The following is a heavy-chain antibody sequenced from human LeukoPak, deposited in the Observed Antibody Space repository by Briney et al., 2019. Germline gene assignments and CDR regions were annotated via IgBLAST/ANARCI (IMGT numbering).Heavy chain of an antibody. CDR3: ARESQHRYGSGSRAFDI. V-gene: IGHV1-2*02. Sequence: ASVKVSCKASGYTFTGYYMHWVRQAPGQGLEWMGWINPNSGGTNYAQKFQGRVTMTRDTSISTAYVELSRLRSDDTAVYYCARESQHRYGSGSRAFDIWGQGTMVTVSS. J-gene: IGHJ3*02. CDR1: GYTFTGYY. CDR2: INPNSGGT. D-gene: IGHD3-10*01.